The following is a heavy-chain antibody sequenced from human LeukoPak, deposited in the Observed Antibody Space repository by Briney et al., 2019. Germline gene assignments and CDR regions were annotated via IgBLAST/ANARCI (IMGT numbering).Heavy chain of an antibody. J-gene: IGHJ6*02. CDR1: GGTFSSYA. D-gene: IGHD3-10*01. V-gene: IGHV1-69*06. CDR2: IIPIFGTA. CDR3: ARDKGPMVGNSYDMDV. Sequence: SVKVSCKASGGTFSSYAISWVRQAPGQGLEWMGGIIPIFGTANYAQTFQGRVTITADKSTSTVYMELSSLRSEDTAVYYCARDKGPMVGNSYDMDVWGQGTTVTVSS.